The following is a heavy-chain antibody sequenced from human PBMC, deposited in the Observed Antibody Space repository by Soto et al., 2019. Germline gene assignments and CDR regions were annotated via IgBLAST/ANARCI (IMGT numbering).Heavy chain of an antibody. CDR3: ARERTGSTSMDV. Sequence: QVQLVQSGAEVKKPGASVKVSCKASGYTFTSYDINWVRQATGQGLEWMGWMNPNSGNTGYAQKLQGRVTMTRNTSISTPYMELSSLRSEDTAVYYCARERTGSTSMDVWGQGTLVTVSS. CDR2: MNPNSGNT. V-gene: IGHV1-8*01. J-gene: IGHJ4*02. D-gene: IGHD1-1*01. CDR1: GYTFTSYD.